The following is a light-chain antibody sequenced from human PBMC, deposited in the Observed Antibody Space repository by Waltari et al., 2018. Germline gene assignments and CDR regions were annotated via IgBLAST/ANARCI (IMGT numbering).Light chain of an antibody. Sequence: ESVLTQSPGILSLSPGERATLSCRASQSVSRALAWYQQKPGQAPRLLIYGASSRATDIPDRFSGSGSGTDFSLTISRLEPEDFAVYYCQHYVRLPATFGQGTKVEIK. CDR1: QSVSRA. CDR3: QHYVRLPAT. V-gene: IGKV3-20*01. J-gene: IGKJ1*01. CDR2: GAS.